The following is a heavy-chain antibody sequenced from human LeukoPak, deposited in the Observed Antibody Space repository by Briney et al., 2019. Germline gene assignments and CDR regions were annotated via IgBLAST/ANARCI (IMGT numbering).Heavy chain of an antibody. CDR2: ISAYTGIA. V-gene: IGHV1-18*01. CDR3: ARYRLTDSPINWFDP. CDR1: GYTFSSFG. J-gene: IGHJ5*02. D-gene: IGHD1-14*01. Sequence: GASVKVSCKASGYTFSSFGITWVRQAPGQGLEWMGWISAYTGIANYAQKLQGRVTMTTDTSTNTAYMELGSLRSDDTAVYYCARYRLTDSPINWFDPWGQRTLVTVSS.